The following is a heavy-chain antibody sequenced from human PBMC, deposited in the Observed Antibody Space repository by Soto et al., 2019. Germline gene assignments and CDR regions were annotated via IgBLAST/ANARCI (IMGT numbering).Heavy chain of an antibody. V-gene: IGHV1-69*13. D-gene: IGHD5-12*01. CDR3: ARDGAQGGYPRTDAFDI. CDR2: IIPIFGTA. CDR1: GGTFSSYA. J-gene: IGHJ3*02. Sequence: GASVKVSCKASGGTFSSYAISWVRQAPGQGLEWMGGIIPIFGTANYAQKFQGRVTITADESTSTAYMELSSLRSEDTAVYYCARDGAQGGYPRTDAFDIWGQGTMVTVSS.